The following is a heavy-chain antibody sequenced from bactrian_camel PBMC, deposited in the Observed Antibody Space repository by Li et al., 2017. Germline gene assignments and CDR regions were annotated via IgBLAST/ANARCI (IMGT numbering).Heavy chain of an antibody. V-gene: IGHV3S53*01. CDR2: IDRDGPL. Sequence: HVQLVESGGDSVQAGGSLRLSCEISGLPSSPSGNYSMAWFRRNDRKQREGVAAIDRDGPLVYAESVKGRFTISYDHAKNTLYLQMERLQPEDSGLYYCAAAHGGMWYLSVWPSLNANEYDYWGQGTQVTVS. J-gene: IGHJ4*01. D-gene: IGHD1*01. CDR1: GLPSSPSGNYS. CDR3: AAAHGGMWYLSVWPSLNANEYDY.